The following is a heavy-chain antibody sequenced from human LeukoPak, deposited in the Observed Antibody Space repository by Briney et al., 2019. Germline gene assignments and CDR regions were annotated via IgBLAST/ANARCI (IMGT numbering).Heavy chain of an antibody. J-gene: IGHJ3*02. CDR2: IYSGGST. CDR1: GFTVSSNY. CDR3: ARDQTVATDAAFDI. Sequence: GSLRLSCAASGFTVSSNYMSWVRQAPGKGLEWVSVIYSGGSTYYADSVKGRFTISRDNSKNTLYLQMNSLRAEDTAVYYCARDQTVATDAAFDIWGQGTMVTVSS. D-gene: IGHD4-23*01. V-gene: IGHV3-66*02.